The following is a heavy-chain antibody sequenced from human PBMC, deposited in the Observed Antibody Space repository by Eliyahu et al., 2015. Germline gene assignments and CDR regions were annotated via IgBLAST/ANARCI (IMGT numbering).Heavy chain of an antibody. J-gene: IGHJ5*02. D-gene: IGHD3-22*01. V-gene: IGHV1-69*01. CDR3: ALEGGSSGPRWFDP. CDR2: IVPVFGTA. CDR1: GGXFASYT. Sequence: QVQLVQSGAEVKRPGSSVRVSCKASGGXFASYTIXWVRQAPGQGPEWLGGIVPVFGTANYAQKFQGRVTITADESTNTAYLDLRSLRSEDTAIYYCALEGGSSGPRWFDPWGQGTLVTVSS.